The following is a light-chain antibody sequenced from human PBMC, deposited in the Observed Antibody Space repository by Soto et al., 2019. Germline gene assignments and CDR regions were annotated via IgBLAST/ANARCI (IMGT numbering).Light chain of an antibody. CDR3: QPYQSSWT. Sequence: DIQMTQSPSTLSASVGDRVIITCRASQSISSWLAWYQQKPGKVPNLLIYDASNLESGVPLRFSGSGSGTEFTLTISSLQPDDFATYYCQPYQSSWTLGQGTKVDIK. V-gene: IGKV1-5*01. CDR2: DAS. J-gene: IGKJ1*01. CDR1: QSISSW.